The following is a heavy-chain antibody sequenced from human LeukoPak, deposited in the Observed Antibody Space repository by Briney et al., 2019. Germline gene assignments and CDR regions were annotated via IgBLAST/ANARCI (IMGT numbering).Heavy chain of an antibody. V-gene: IGHV3-48*02. J-gene: IGHJ4*02. Sequence: GRSLRLSCAASGFTFSYYSMNWVRQAPGKGLEWVSYISRSSSAIYYADSVKGRFTISRDNAKNSLFLQMNSLRDEDTAVYYCARDDWELLPFDYWGQGTLVTVSS. D-gene: IGHD1-26*01. CDR3: ARDDWELLPFDY. CDR2: ISRSSSAI. CDR1: GFTFSYYS.